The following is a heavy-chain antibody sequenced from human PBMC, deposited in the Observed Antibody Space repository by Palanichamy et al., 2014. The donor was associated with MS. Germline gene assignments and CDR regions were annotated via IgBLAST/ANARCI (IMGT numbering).Heavy chain of an antibody. J-gene: IGHJ4*02. CDR1: GGAISSYY. D-gene: IGHD6-6*01. V-gene: IGHV4-59*01. CDR3: ARGSSSFDY. CDR2: IYYSGST. Sequence: QVQLRESGPGLVKPSETLSLTCSVSGGAISSYYWTWIRQPPGKGLEWIGYIYYSGSTNYNPSLKSRVIISVDTSKNQFSLKLSSVTAADTAVYYCARGSSSFDYWGQGTLATVSS.